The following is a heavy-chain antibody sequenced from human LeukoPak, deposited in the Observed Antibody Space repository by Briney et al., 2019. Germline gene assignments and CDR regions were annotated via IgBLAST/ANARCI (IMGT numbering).Heavy chain of an antibody. J-gene: IGHJ6*04. V-gene: IGHV3-21*01. Sequence: GGSLRLSCAASGFTFSNYNMNWVRQAPGKSLEWVSSITSDGRLKYYVDSVRGRFTISRDNAKNSLYLQMNSLRAEDTAVYYCAELGITMIGGVWGKGTTVTISS. CDR1: GFTFSNYN. CDR3: AELGITMIGGV. CDR2: ITSDGRLK. D-gene: IGHD3-10*02.